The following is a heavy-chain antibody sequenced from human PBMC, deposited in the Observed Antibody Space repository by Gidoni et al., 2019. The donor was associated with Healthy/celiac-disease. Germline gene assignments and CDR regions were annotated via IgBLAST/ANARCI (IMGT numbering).Heavy chain of an antibody. D-gene: IGHD6-13*01. Sequence: QITLKESGPTLVKPTQTLTLTYPFAGFSLSTSGVGVGWGRQPPGKALEWLALSYWDDDKRYSPSLKSRLTITKDTAKNQVVLTMTNMDPVDTATYYCAHRRREQQLVFDAFDIWGQGTMVTVSS. CDR1: GFSLSTSGVG. V-gene: IGHV2-5*02. CDR3: AHRRREQQLVFDAFDI. J-gene: IGHJ3*02. CDR2: SYWDDDK.